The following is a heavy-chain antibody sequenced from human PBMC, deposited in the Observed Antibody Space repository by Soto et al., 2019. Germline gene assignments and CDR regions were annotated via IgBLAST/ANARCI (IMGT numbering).Heavy chain of an antibody. CDR1: GDSVSSNSAA. CDR3: ARGVAGGSVYYHYYYMDV. Sequence: SQALSLTCAISGDSVSSNSAAWNWIRQSPSRGLEWLGRTYYRSKWYNDYAVSVKSRITINPDTSKNQFSLQLNSVSPEDTAVYYCARGVAGGSVYYHYYYMDVWGKGTAVTVAS. J-gene: IGHJ6*03. CDR2: TYYRSKWYN. V-gene: IGHV6-1*01. D-gene: IGHD2-15*01.